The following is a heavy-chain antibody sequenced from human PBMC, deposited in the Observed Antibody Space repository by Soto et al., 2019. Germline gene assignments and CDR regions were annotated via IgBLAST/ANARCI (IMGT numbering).Heavy chain of an antibody. CDR3: ARPTRFSGTYYYFYY. Sequence: EVQLVDSGGGLVQPGGSLRLSCAASGFTFSSFEMHWVRQAPGKGLEWVSYISTSGRTIYYAESVKGRFTISRDNAKNSLSLQMNSLRAEDTAVYYCARPTRFSGTYYYFYYWGQGPLVTVSS. CDR2: ISTSGRTI. D-gene: IGHD1-26*01. J-gene: IGHJ4*02. CDR1: GFTFSSFE. V-gene: IGHV3-48*03.